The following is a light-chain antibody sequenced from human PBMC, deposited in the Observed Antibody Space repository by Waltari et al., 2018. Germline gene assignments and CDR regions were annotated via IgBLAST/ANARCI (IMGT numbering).Light chain of an antibody. CDR2: KDT. CDR3: QSPSSSGSYHWL. CDR1: TLSKEY. Sequence: SYELTQPPSVAVSPGQTVRITCSGGTLSKEYAYWYQQKPGQAPILLIYKDTKRPSGIPERVSGSTSGTTVTLTITGVQAEDEAAYYCQSPSSSGSYHWLFGGGTKLTVL. J-gene: IGLJ3*02. V-gene: IGLV3-25*03.